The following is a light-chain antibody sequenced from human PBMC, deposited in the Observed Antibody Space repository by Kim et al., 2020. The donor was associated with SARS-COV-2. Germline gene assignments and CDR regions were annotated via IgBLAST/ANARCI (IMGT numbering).Light chain of an antibody. CDR2: GAS. CDR1: QRVVSSY. V-gene: IGKV3-20*01. Sequence: SPAGRATLPCWASQRVVSSYLAWYQQKPGQAPRLLINGASSRATGIPDRFSGSGSGTDFTLTISRLQPEDFAVYYCQQYGSSRTTFGQGTKVDIK. CDR3: QQYGSSRTT. J-gene: IGKJ1*01.